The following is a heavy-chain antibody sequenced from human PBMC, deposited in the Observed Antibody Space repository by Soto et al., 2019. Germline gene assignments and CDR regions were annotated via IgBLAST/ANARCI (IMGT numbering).Heavy chain of an antibody. J-gene: IGHJ5*02. V-gene: IGHV1-69*13. Sequence: ASVKVSCKASGGTFSSYAISWVRQAPGQGLEWMGGIIPIFGTANYAQKFQGRVTITADESTSTAYMELSSLRSGDTAVYYCARLWLTRGWFDPWGQGTLVTVSS. CDR2: IIPIFGTA. CDR1: GGTFSSYA. D-gene: IGHD2-21*01. CDR3: ARLWLTRGWFDP.